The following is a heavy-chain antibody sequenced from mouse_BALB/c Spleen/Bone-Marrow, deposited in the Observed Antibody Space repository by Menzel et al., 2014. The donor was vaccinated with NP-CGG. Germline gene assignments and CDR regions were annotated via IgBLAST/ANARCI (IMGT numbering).Heavy chain of an antibody. J-gene: IGHJ1*01. Sequence: EVQVVESGGGLVQPGGSLRPSCATSGFTFTDYYISWVRQPPGKALEWLGFIRNKANGYTTEYSASVKGRFTISRDNSQSILYLQMNTLRAEDSATYYCARDNYYGYHWYFDVWGAGTTVTVSS. V-gene: IGHV7-3*02. CDR2: IRNKANGYTT. D-gene: IGHD1-2*01. CDR1: GFTFTDYY. CDR3: ARDNYYGYHWYFDV.